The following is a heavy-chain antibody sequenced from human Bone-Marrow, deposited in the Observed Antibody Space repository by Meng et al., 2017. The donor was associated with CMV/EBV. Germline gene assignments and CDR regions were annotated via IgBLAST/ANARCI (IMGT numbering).Heavy chain of an antibody. Sequence: ASVKVSCNASGYTFTSYDINWVRQATGQGLEWMGWMNPNSGNTGYAQKFQGRVTMTRNTSISTAYMELSSLRSEDTAVYYCARVYSSCWADWFDPWGQGTRVTVYS. CDR1: GYTFTSYD. J-gene: IGHJ5*02. D-gene: IGHD6-19*01. CDR3: ARVYSSCWADWFDP. CDR2: MNPNSGNT. V-gene: IGHV1-8*01.